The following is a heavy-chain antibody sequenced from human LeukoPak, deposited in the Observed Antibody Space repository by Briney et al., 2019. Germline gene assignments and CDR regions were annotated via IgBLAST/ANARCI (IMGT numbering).Heavy chain of an antibody. CDR1: GYALGSYG. CDR2: ISGNNGNT. CDR3: VRDQSPGLFDY. V-gene: IGHV1-18*01. J-gene: IGHJ4*02. Sequence: GASVKVSCKASGYALGSYGISWVRQAPGQGLEWMGWISGNNGNTNYGENFQGRATVTTDTSTSTSYMELRSLRSDDTALYYCVRDQSPGLFDYWGQGTLITVSS.